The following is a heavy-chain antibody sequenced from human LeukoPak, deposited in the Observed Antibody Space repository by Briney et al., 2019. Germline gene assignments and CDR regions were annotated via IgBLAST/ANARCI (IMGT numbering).Heavy chain of an antibody. CDR2: IYYSGST. CDR1: GGSISSYY. D-gene: IGHD7-27*01. V-gene: IGHV4-59*01. Sequence: PSETLSLTCTVSGGSISSYYWSWIRQPPGKGLEWIGYIYYSGSTNYNPSLKSRVTISVDTSKNQLSLKLSSVTAADTAVHYCARALNWGSTWFDPWGQGTLVTVSS. J-gene: IGHJ5*02. CDR3: ARALNWGSTWFDP.